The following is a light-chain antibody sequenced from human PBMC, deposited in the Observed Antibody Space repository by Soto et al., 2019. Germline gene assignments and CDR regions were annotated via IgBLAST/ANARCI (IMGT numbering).Light chain of an antibody. J-gene: IGLJ3*02. CDR3: QTWGSGIAV. V-gene: IGLV4-69*01. CDR2: LNSDGSH. Sequence: QLVLTQSPSASASLGASVKLTCTLSRGHSNYAIAWHQQQPEKGPRNLMRLNSDGSHNKGDGIPDRFSGSSSGAERYLTISSLQSEDEADYYCQTWGSGIAVFGGGTKLTVL. CDR1: RGHSNYA.